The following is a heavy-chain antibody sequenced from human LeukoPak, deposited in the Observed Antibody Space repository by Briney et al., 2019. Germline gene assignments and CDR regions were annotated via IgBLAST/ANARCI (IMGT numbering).Heavy chain of an antibody. CDR2: IYYSGST. D-gene: IGHD3-22*01. CDR1: GGSTSSSSYY. CDR3: ARGGEYYYDSSGYYPAFDY. J-gene: IGHJ4*02. Sequence: SETLSLTCTVSGGSTSSSSYYWGWIRQPPGKGLEWIGSIYYSGSTYYNPSLKSRVTISVDTSKNQFSLKLSSVTAADTAVYYCARGGEYYYDSSGYYPAFDYWGQGTLVTVSS. V-gene: IGHV4-39*07.